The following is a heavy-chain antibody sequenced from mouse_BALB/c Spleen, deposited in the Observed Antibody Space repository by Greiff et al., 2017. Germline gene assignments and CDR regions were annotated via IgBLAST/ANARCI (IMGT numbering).Heavy chain of an antibody. J-gene: IGHJ3*01. D-gene: IGHD2-2*01. CDR1: GYTFTSYT. V-gene: IGHV1-4*01. CDR2: INPSSGYT. Sequence: VQLQQSGAELARPGASVKMSCKASGYTFTSYTMHWVKQRPGQGLEWIGYINPSSGYTNYNQKFKDKATLTADKSSSTAYMQLSSLTSEDSAVYYCARDGYGAWFADWGQGTLVTVSA. CDR3: ARDGYGAWFAD.